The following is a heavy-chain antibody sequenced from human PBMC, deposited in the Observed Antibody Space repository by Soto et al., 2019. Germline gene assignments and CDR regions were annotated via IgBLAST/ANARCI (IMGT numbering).Heavy chain of an antibody. J-gene: IGHJ3*02. V-gene: IGHV3-7*01. CDR2: IQKAGSEK. Sequence: GGSLRLSCAASGFTFSTSWMSWVRQAPGKGVQWVANIQKAGSEKNYGDSVRGRFTISRDNAKNSLYREMNSLRAEDTSVYYCARDQYSKGDIWGQGTMVTVSS. CDR3: ARDQYSKGDI. D-gene: IGHD1-26*01. CDR1: GFTFSTSW.